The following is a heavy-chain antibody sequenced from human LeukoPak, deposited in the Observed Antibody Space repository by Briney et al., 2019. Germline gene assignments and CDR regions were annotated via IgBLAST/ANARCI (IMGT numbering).Heavy chain of an antibody. J-gene: IGHJ5*02. CDR3: ARGSIIVGDTTGAFDP. D-gene: IGHD1-26*01. CDR2: INHSGST. V-gene: IGHV4-34*01. CDR1: GGSISSYY. Sequence: PSETLSLTCTVSGGSISSYYWSWIRQPPGEGVEWIGEINHSGSTNYNPSLKSRVTISVDASKNQFSLKLSSVTAADTAVYYCARGSIIVGDTTGAFDPWGQGTLVTVSS.